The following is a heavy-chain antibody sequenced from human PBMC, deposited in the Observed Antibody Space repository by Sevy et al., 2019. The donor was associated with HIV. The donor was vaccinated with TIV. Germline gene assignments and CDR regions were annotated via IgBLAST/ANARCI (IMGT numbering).Heavy chain of an antibody. CDR1: NYSISSGYY. Sequence: SETLSLTCAVSNYSISSGYYWGWIRQFPGKGLEWIASVHHSGSTYYNPSLKSRVSISVDRSKTQFSLKLNSVTAADTAVYYCARRDLGIDVWGKGTTVTVSS. CDR3: ARRDLGIDV. CDR2: VHHSGST. V-gene: IGHV4-38-2*01. D-gene: IGHD3-16*01. J-gene: IGHJ6*03.